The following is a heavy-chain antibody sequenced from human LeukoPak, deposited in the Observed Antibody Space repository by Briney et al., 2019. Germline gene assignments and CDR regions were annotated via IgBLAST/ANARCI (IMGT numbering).Heavy chain of an antibody. CDR2: ISYDGSNK. V-gene: IGHV3-30*04. Sequence: PGGSLRLSCAASGFTFSSYAMHWVRQAPGKGLEWVAVISYDGSNKYYADSVKGRFTISRDNSKNTLYLQMNSLRAEDTAVYYCARGARGSGTASDYWGQGTLVTVSS. J-gene: IGHJ4*02. D-gene: IGHD3-10*01. CDR1: GFTFSSYA. CDR3: ARGARGSGTASDY.